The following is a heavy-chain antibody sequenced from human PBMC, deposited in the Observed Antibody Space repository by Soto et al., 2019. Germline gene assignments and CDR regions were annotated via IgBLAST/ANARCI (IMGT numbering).Heavy chain of an antibody. CDR3: ATTDLGYCSGGSCYHSKYFDY. V-gene: IGHV1-24*01. CDR2: FDPEDGET. CDR1: GYTLTELS. J-gene: IGHJ4*02. D-gene: IGHD2-15*01. Sequence: ASVKVACTVSGYTLTELSMHWVRKAPGQGLEWMGGFDPEDGETIYAQKFQGRVTMTEDTSTDTAYMELSSLRSEDTAVYYCATTDLGYCSGGSCYHSKYFDYWGQGTLVTVSS.